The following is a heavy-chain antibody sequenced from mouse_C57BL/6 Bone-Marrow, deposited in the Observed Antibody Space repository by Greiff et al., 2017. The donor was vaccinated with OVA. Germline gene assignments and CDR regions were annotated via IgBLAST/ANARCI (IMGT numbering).Heavy chain of an antibody. J-gene: IGHJ1*03. Sequence: EVHLVESGGDLVKPGGSLKLSCAASGFTFSSYGMSWVRQTPDKRLEWVATISSGGSYSYYPDSVKGRFTISIDNAKNTLYRQMSSLMSEDKAMNYCARRPIYWDFDVWGTGTTVTVSS. CDR2: ISSGGSYS. V-gene: IGHV5-6*01. CDR3: ARRPIYWDFDV. CDR1: GFTFSSYG.